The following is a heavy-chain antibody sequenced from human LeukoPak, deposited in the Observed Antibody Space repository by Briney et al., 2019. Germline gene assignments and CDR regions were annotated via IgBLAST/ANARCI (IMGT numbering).Heavy chain of an antibody. Sequence: GGSLRLSCAASGFTFSSYAMSWVRQARGKGLEWVSGISGSGGSTYYADSVKGRFTISRDNSKNTLYLQMNSLRAEDTAVYYCAKDLDGVGRKAFDIWGQGTMVTVSS. V-gene: IGHV3-23*01. J-gene: IGHJ3*02. CDR3: AKDLDGVGRKAFDI. D-gene: IGHD2-8*01. CDR1: GFTFSSYA. CDR2: ISGSGGST.